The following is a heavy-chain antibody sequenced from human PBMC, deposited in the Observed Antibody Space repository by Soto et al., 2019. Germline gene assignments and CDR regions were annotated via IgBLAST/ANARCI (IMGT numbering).Heavy chain of an antibody. Sequence: GGSLRLSCAASGFTVSSNYMSWVRQAPGKGLEWVSVIYSGGSTYYADSVKGRFTISRDNSKNTLYLQMNSLRAEDTAVYYCARFAPGSAYGMDVWGQGTTVTVSS. V-gene: IGHV3-53*01. CDR2: IYSGGST. CDR1: GFTVSSNY. CDR3: ARFAPGSAYGMDV. D-gene: IGHD1-26*01. J-gene: IGHJ6*02.